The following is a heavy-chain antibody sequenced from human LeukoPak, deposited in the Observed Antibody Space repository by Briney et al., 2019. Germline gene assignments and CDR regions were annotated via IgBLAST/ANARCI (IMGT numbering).Heavy chain of an antibody. CDR3: AREEDYGDYVDWFDP. V-gene: IGHV1-18*01. CDR1: GYTFTSYG. CDR2: ISAYNGNT. D-gene: IGHD4-17*01. Sequence: ASVKVSCKASGYTFTSYGISWVRQAPGQGLEWMGWISAYNGNTNYAQKLQGRVTMTADTSTSTAYMALRSLRSDDTAVYYCAREEDYGDYVDWFDPWGQGTLVTVSS. J-gene: IGHJ5*02.